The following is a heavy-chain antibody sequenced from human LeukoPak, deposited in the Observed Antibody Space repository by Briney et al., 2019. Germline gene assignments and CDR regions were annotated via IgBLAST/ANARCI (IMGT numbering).Heavy chain of an antibody. CDR2: IDTTTGNP. CDR1: GYPFSAHF. CDR3: VRGTPTPGMDY. D-gene: IGHD3-10*01. V-gene: IGHV7-4-1*02. Sequence: ASVNVSCTASGYPFSAHFLNWVRQAPGQGLEWMGNIDTTTGNPRYAQDFTGRFVFSLDTSVSTAYLQITSLKADDTAAYYCVRGTPTPGMDYWGQGTQVTVSS. J-gene: IGHJ4*02.